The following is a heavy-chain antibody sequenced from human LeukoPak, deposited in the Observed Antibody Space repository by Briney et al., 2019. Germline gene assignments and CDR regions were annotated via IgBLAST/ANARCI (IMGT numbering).Heavy chain of an antibody. D-gene: IGHD2-2*01. CDR1: GFTFSSYG. J-gene: IGHJ5*02. CDR3: AKDLVSDIVVVPAATWFDP. Sequence: PGGSLRLSCAASGFTFSSYGMSWVRQAPGKGLEWVSAISGSGGSTYYADSVKGRFTISRDNSKNTLYLQMNSLRAEDTAVYYCAKDLVSDIVVVPAATWFDPWGQGTLVTVSS. V-gene: IGHV3-23*01. CDR2: ISGSGGST.